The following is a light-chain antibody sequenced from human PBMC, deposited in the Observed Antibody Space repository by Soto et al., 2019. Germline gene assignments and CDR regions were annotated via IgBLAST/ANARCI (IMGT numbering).Light chain of an antibody. V-gene: IGKV3-20*01. CDR1: QSVSSSF. CDR3: HQYGRSSWT. Sequence: EIVLTQSPGTLSLSPGERATLSCRASQSVSSSFLAWYQQKPGHAHRLLIYGASSRATGIPDRFSGSGSGTAFTLAISRLEPEDFAVYYCHQYGRSSWTFGQGTKLESK. J-gene: IGKJ1*01. CDR2: GAS.